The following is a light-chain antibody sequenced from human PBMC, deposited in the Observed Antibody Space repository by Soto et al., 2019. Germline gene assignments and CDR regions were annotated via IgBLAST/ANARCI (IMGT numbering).Light chain of an antibody. V-gene: IGLV4-69*01. CDR3: QTWGTGIPWV. CDR1: SGHSSYA. Sequence: QSVLTQSPSASASLGASVKLTCTLSSGHSSYAIAWHQQQPEKGLRYLMKLNSDGSHSKGDGIPDRFSGSSPGAERYLTISSLQSEDEADYYCQTWGTGIPWVFGGGTKLTVL. J-gene: IGLJ3*02. CDR2: LNSDGSH.